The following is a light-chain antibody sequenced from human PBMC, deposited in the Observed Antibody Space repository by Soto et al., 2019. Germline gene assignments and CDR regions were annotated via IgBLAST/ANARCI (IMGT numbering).Light chain of an antibody. V-gene: IGKV3-11*01. Sequence: EVVMTQSPATLSVSPGERATLSCRASQTVRDNLGWYQQKPGQPPRLLIYGATTRATGIPARFSGSGSGTDFTLTISSLEPEDFAVYYCQQRSNWLTFGPGTKVDI. CDR2: GAT. J-gene: IGKJ3*01. CDR3: QQRSNWLT. CDR1: QTVRDN.